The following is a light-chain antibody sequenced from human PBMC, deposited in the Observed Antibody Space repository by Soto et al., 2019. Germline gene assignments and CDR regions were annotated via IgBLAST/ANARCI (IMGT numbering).Light chain of an antibody. CDR1: ESVTNNY. CDR2: GAS. Sequence: EIVLTQSPGTLSLSPGERATLSCRASESVTNNYLAWYQQKPGQAPRLLIHGASIRTTGIPDRFSGSGSGTDFTLTISRLEPEDFEVYYWQQTAHAQLNFWGGTKADI. V-gene: IGKV3-20*01. J-gene: IGKJ4*01. CDR3: QQTAHAQLN.